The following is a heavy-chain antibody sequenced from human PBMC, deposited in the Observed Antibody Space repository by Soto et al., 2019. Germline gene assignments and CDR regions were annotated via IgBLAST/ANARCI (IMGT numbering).Heavy chain of an antibody. CDR1: GFTFSSYW. V-gene: IGHV3-7*01. CDR3: ARESAVGAIDY. D-gene: IGHD1-26*01. Sequence: GGSLRLSCAASGFTFSSYWMSWFRQAPGKGLEWVANINQDGSEKYYVDSVKGRFTISRDNAKNSLYLQMNSLRAEDTAVYYCARESAVGAIDYWGQGTLVTVSS. J-gene: IGHJ4*02. CDR2: INQDGSEK.